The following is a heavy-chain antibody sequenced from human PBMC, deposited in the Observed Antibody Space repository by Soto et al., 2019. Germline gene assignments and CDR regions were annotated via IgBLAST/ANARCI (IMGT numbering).Heavy chain of an antibody. CDR1: GYTFTGYY. Sequence: ASVKVSCKASGYTFTGYYMHWVRQAPGQGLEWMGWINPNSGGTNYAQKFQGRVTMTRDTSISTAYMELSRLRSDDTAVYYCARPYSGSYYGYFQHWGQGTLVTVSS. CDR3: ARPYSGSYYGYFQH. J-gene: IGHJ1*01. D-gene: IGHD1-26*01. CDR2: INPNSGGT. V-gene: IGHV1-2*02.